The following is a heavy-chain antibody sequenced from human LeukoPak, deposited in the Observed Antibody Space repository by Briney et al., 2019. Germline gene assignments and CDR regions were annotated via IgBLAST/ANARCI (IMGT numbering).Heavy chain of an antibody. V-gene: IGHV3-7*03. CDR3: AKESTVTPGNVNWFDS. D-gene: IGHD4-17*01. CDR1: GFTFSSYW. J-gene: IGHJ5*01. Sequence: GGSLRLSCAASGFTFSSYWMSWVRQAPGKGLEWVANIKQDGSEKYYVDSVKGRFTISRDNSKNTLYLRMKSLRAEDTAIYYCAKESTVTPGNVNWFDSWGQGTLVTVSS. CDR2: IKQDGSEK.